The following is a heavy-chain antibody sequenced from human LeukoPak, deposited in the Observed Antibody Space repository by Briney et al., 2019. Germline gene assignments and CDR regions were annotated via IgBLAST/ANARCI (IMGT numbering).Heavy chain of an antibody. J-gene: IGHJ3*02. V-gene: IGHV3-30-3*01. Sequence: PGGSLRLSCAASRXTFSSYAMHWVRQAPGKGLEWVAVISYDGSNKYYADSVKGRFTISRDNSKNTLYLQMNSLRAEDTAVYYCARAVVPAANDAFDIWGQGTMVTVSS. CDR1: RXTFSSYA. D-gene: IGHD2-2*01. CDR3: ARAVVPAANDAFDI. CDR2: ISYDGSNK.